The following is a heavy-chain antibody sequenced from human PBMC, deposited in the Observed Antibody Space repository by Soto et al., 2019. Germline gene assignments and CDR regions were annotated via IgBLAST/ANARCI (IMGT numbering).Heavy chain of an antibody. CDR3: ARRGGYAFGMDV. D-gene: IGHD5-12*01. CDR2: IYRDGGT. V-gene: IGHV3-53*01. CDR1: GFTVSSNY. Sequence: EVQVVESGGGLIQPGGSLRLSCAASGFTVSSNYMSWVRQAPGKGLEWVSIIYRDGGTYYADSVKGRFTISRDNSKNTLYFQMNSVRAEDTAVYYCARRGGYAFGMDVWGRGTTVTVSS. J-gene: IGHJ6*02.